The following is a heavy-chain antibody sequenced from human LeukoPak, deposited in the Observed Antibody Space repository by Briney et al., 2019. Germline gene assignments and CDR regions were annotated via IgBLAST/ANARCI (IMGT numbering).Heavy chain of an antibody. V-gene: IGHV1-2*02. CDR1: GYTFTGYY. CDR2: INPNSGGT. D-gene: IGHD2-21*01. Sequence: ASVKVSCKASGYTFTGYYMHWVRQAPGQGLEWMGWINPNSGGTNYAQKFQGRVTMTRDTSISTAYMELSRLRSDDTAVYYCARECIKGWESYCHYYYYMDVWGKGTTVTVSS. J-gene: IGHJ6*03. CDR3: ARECIKGWESYCHYYYYMDV.